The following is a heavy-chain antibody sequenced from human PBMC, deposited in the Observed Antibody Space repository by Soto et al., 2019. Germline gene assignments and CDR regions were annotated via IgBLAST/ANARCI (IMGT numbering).Heavy chain of an antibody. CDR2: IKQDGSEK. V-gene: IGHV3-7*01. D-gene: IGHD6-19*01. CDR1: GFTFTTYW. J-gene: IGHJ6*02. Sequence: LRLSCAASGFTFTTYWMSWVRQAPGKGLEWVANIKQDGSEKYYVDSVKGRFTISRDNAKNSLYLQMNSLRAEDTALYYCARVYPGSGWPYHYYGMDVWGQGTTVTVSS. CDR3: ARVYPGSGWPYHYYGMDV.